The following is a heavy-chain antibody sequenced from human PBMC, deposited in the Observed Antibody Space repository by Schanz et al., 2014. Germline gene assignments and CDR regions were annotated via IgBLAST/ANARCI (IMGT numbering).Heavy chain of an antibody. D-gene: IGHD6-13*01. J-gene: IGHJ4*01. V-gene: IGHV3-11*05. CDR2: ISGTTTYT. CDR1: GFTFSDYY. Sequence: QVQLVESGGGLVKPGGSLRLSCAASGFTFSDYYISWIRQAPGKGLEWVSYISGTTTYTNYADSVKGRFTISRDNAKNSLYLQMNSLRAEDTAVYYCAREQIMAAAGLVDYWGHGTLVTVSS. CDR3: AREQIMAAAGLVDY.